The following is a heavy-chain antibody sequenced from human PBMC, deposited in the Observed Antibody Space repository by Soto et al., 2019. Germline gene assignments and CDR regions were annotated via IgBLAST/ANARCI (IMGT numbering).Heavy chain of an antibody. D-gene: IGHD2-15*01. CDR3: ANPLLSGYCSGGSCRNYYYYYGMDV. CDR2: ISGSGGST. Sequence: GGSLRLSCAASGFTFSSYAMSWVRQAPGKGLEWVSAISGSGGSTYYADSVKGRFTISRDNSTNTLYLQMNSLRAEDTAVYYCANPLLSGYCSGGSCRNYYYYYGMDVWGQGTTVTVSS. CDR1: GFTFSSYA. V-gene: IGHV3-23*01. J-gene: IGHJ6*02.